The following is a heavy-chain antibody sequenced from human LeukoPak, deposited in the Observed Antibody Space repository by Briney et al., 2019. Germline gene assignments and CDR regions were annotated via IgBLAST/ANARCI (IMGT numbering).Heavy chain of an antibody. CDR3: VSEYYDYVWGSYRFDY. V-gene: IGHV4-39*07. J-gene: IGHJ4*02. D-gene: IGHD3-16*02. Sequence: PSETLSLTCTASGGSISSSSYYWGWIRQPPGKGLEWIGSIYYSGSTYYNPSLKSRVTISVDTSKNQFSLKLSSVTAADTAVYYCVSEYYDYVWGSYRFDYWGQGTLVTVSS. CDR1: GGSISSSSYY. CDR2: IYYSGST.